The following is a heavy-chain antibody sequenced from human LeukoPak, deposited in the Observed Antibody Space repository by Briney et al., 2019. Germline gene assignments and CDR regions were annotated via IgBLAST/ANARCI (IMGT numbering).Heavy chain of an antibody. CDR2: ISGSGGST. D-gene: IGHD2-15*01. CDR1: GFTFSSYA. CDR3: AKGRYCSGGSCRRAYTAEYFQH. V-gene: IGHV3-23*01. J-gene: IGHJ1*01. Sequence: GGSLRLSCAASGFTFSSYAMSWVRQAPGKGLEWVSAISGSGGSTYYADSVKGRFTISRDNSKNTLYLQMNSLRAEDTAVYYCAKGRYCSGGSCRRAYTAEYFQHWGQGTLVTVSS.